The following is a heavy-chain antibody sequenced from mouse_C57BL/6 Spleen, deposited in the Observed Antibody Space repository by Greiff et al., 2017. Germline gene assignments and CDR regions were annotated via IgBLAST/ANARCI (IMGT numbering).Heavy chain of an antibody. CDR2: IHPNSGST. CDR1: GYTFTSYW. D-gene: IGHD2-4*01. Sequence: QVQLQQPGAELVKPGASVKLSCKASGYTFTSYWMHWVQQRPGQGLEWIGMIHPNSGSTTYTEKFKSKATLSVAKSYSTPYMQHSSLTSEDSAVYDCERGDYDGAAWFAYWGQGTLVTVSA. CDR3: ERGDYDGAAWFAY. V-gene: IGHV1-64*01. J-gene: IGHJ3*01.